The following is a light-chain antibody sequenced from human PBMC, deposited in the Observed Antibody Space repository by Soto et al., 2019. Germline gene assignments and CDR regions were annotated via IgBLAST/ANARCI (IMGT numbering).Light chain of an antibody. J-gene: IGLJ1*01. V-gene: IGLV2-8*01. CDR3: CSHAGSKNYYL. Sequence: QSVLTQPPSASGSPGQSVTISCTGSSSDIGGYYFVSWYQQHPGKVPKLLIYEVTKRPSGVPDRFSGSKSGNTASLTVSGLKADDEADYYCCSHAGSKNYYLFGHGITLTVL. CDR1: SSDIGGYYF. CDR2: EVT.